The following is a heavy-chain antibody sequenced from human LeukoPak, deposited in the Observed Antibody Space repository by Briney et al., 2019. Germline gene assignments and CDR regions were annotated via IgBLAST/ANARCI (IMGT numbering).Heavy chain of an antibody. D-gene: IGHD1-26*01. CDR3: ARGTSGSSRTGDY. J-gene: IGHJ4*02. CDR2: ISSSSSTI. Sequence: GGSLRLSCAASGFTFSSYSMNWVRQAPGKGLEWVSYISSSSSTIYYADSVKGRFTISRDNAKNSLYLQMSSLRVEDTAVYYCARGTSGSSRTGDYWGQGILVTVSS. V-gene: IGHV3-48*04. CDR1: GFTFSSYS.